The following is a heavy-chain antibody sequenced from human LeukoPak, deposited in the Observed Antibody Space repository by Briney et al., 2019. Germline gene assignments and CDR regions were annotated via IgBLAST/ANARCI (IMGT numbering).Heavy chain of an antibody. V-gene: IGHV3-21*04. CDR1: GFTFSSYS. CDR3: AKSRYYFDY. Sequence: GGSLRLSCAASGFTFSSYSMNWVRQAPGKGLEWVSSISSSSSYIYYADSVKGRFTISRDNSKNTLYLQMNSLRAEDTAVYFCAKSRYYFDYWGQGTMVTVSS. CDR2: ISSSSSYI. J-gene: IGHJ4*02.